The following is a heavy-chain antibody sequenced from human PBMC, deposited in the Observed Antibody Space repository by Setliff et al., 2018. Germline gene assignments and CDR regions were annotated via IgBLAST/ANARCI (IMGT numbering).Heavy chain of an antibody. CDR3: ARVFGRYDYVWGSYRHDAFDI. D-gene: IGHD3-16*02. J-gene: IGHJ3*02. CDR2: FDPEDGET. V-gene: IGHV1-24*01. Sequence: GASVKVSCKVSGYTLTELSMHWVRQAPGKGLEWMGGFDPEDGETIYAQKFQGRVTMTTDTSTSTAYMDLRSLRSDDTAVYYCARVFGRYDYVWGSYRHDAFDIWGQGTMVTVSS. CDR1: GYTLTELS.